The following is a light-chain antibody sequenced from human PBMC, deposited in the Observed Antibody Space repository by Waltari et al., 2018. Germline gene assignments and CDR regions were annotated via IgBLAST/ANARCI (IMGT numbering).Light chain of an antibody. CDR2: GAS. V-gene: IGKV3-15*01. Sequence: EIVMMQSPATLSVSPGERATLSCRASQSVSSNLAWYQQKPGQAPRLLIYGASTRATGIPARFSGSGSGTEFTLTISSLQSEDFAVYYCQHREAFGGGTKVEIK. CDR3: QHREA. CDR1: QSVSSN. J-gene: IGKJ4*01.